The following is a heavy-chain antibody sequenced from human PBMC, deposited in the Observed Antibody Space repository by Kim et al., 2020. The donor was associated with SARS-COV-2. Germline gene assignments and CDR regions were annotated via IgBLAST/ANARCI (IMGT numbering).Heavy chain of an antibody. CDR2: ISSSSSTI. Sequence: GGSLRLSCAASGFTFSSYSMNWVRQAPGKGLEWVSYISSSSSTIYYADSVKGRFTISRDNAKNSLYLQMNSLRDEDTAVYYCARELQWLGIFVGMDVWDQGNTVTVSS. D-gene: IGHD6-19*01. CDR1: GFTFSSYS. J-gene: IGHJ6*02. CDR3: ARELQWLGIFVGMDV. V-gene: IGHV3-48*02.